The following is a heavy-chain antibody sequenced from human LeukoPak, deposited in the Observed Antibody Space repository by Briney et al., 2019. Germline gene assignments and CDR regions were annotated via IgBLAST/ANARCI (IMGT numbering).Heavy chain of an antibody. Sequence: ASVKVFCKDSGYTCTSYYSNWVRQATGRGLEWMIWINHNSGNAGYAQKFQCRVTMTMNTSIRTADMELSSLRSEDTAVYYCARDYYDFWSVYYYYYYYMVVWGKGTTVTVSS. CDR1: GYTCTSYY. CDR2: INHNSGNA. V-gene: IGHV1-8*01. D-gene: IGHD3-3*01. J-gene: IGHJ6*03. CDR3: ARDYYDFWSVYYYYYYYMVV.